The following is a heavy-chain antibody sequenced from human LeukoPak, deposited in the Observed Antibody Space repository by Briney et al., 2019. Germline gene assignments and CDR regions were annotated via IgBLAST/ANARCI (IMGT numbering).Heavy chain of an antibody. CDR3: AKDPLGYCSSTSCSLAYYFDY. D-gene: IGHD2-2*01. CDR2: ISGSGGST. J-gene: IGHJ4*02. Sequence: GGSLRLSCAASGFTFSSYGMSWVRQAPGKGLERVSAISGSGGSTYYADSVKGRFTISRDNSKNTLYLQMNSLRAEDTAVYYCAKDPLGYCSSTSCSLAYYFDYWGQGTLVTVSS. CDR1: GFTFSSYG. V-gene: IGHV3-23*01.